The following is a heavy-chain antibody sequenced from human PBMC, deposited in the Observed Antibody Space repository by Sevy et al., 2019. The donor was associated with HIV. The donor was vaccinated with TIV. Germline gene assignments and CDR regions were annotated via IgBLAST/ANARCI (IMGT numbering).Heavy chain of an antibody. CDR1: GGSISSYY. CDR2: IYYSGST. D-gene: IGHD6-13*01. V-gene: IGHV4-59*01. Sequence: SETLSLTCTVSGGSISSYYWSWIRQPPGKGLEWIGYIYYSGSTNYNPSLKSRVTISVDTSKNQFSLKLSSVTAADTAGYYCAGDGGEQQLGHYYYYGMDVWGQGTTVTVSS. J-gene: IGHJ6*02. CDR3: AGDGGEQQLGHYYYYGMDV.